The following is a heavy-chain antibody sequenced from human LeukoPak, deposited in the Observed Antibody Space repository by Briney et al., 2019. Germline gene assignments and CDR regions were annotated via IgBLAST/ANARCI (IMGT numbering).Heavy chain of an antibody. Sequence: SETLSLTCTVSGGSISSSSSTYYWGWIRQPPGKGLEWIRSIHYSGSTYYNPSLKSRVTISVDTSKNQFSVKLSSVTAADTAVYYCARKGTIAPTGASHFDYWGQGTLVTVSS. CDR3: ARKGTIAPTGASHFDY. D-gene: IGHD6-13*01. CDR1: GGSISSSSSTYY. V-gene: IGHV4-39*01. J-gene: IGHJ4*02. CDR2: IHYSGST.